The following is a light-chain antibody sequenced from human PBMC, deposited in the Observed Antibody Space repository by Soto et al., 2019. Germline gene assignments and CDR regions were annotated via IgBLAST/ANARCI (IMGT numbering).Light chain of an antibody. CDR1: GSEVGHYNR. CDR3: SSNGSSNTWV. V-gene: IGLV2-18*02. CDR2: EVT. Sequence: QSVLTQPPSVSGSPGQSVTISCTGTGSEVGHYNRVSWYQQPPGTAPKLIIYEVTTRPSGVPGRFSGSKSGNTASLTISGLLAEDEGAYYCSSNGSSNTWVFGGGTKVTVL. J-gene: IGLJ3*02.